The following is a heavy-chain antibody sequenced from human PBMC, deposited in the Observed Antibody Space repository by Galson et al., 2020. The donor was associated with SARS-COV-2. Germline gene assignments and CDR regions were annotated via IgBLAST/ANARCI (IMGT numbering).Heavy chain of an antibody. CDR2: ISDDGSKK. V-gene: IGHV3-30*03. CDR1: GFTFSKHC. CDR3: GRDRAWAVGD. D-gene: IGHD3-10*01. J-gene: IGHJ4*02. Sequence: GGSLRLSCAASGFTFSKHCIHWVRQAPGKELEWVAYISDDGSKKYFADSVKGRFTISRDNSKNTLYLQMNSLRAEDAAVYYCGRDRAWAVGDWGQGTLVYVA.